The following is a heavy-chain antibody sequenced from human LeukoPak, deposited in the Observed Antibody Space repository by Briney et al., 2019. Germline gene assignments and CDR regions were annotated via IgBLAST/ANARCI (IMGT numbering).Heavy chain of an antibody. D-gene: IGHD3-22*01. Sequence: GASVKVSCKASGYTFTSYYMHWVRQAPGQGLEWMGIINPSGGSTSYAQKFQGRVTMTRDTSTSTVYMELSSLRSEDTAVYYCARDRGYYDSSGYPDYWGQGTLVTVSS. CDR2: INPSGGST. V-gene: IGHV1-46*01. CDR3: ARDRGYYDSSGYPDY. CDR1: GYTFTSYY. J-gene: IGHJ4*02.